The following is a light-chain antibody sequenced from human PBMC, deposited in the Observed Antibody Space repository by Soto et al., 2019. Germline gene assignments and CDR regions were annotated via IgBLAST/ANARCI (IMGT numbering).Light chain of an antibody. CDR3: NSYTSKSTGV. CDR2: EVS. V-gene: IGLV2-14*01. CDR1: SSDVGGYNY. J-gene: IGLJ1*01. Sequence: QSVLTQPASVSGSPGQSITISCTGTSSDVGGYNYVSWYQQHPGKAPKLIIYEVSNGPSGVSNRFSGSKSGNTASLTISGLQAEDEADYYCNSYTSKSTGVFGTGTKLTVL.